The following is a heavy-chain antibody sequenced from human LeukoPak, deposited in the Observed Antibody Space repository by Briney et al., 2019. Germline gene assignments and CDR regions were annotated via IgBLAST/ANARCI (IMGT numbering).Heavy chain of an antibody. V-gene: IGHV4-39*07. CDR1: GGSISSYY. D-gene: IGHD3-22*01. J-gene: IGHJ4*02. CDR3: ARSWGYYDSSGFNY. CDR2: IYYSGST. Sequence: PSETLSLTCTVSGGSISSYYWSWIRQPPGKGLEWIGSIYYSGSTYYNPSLKSRVTISVDTSKNQFSLKLSSVTAADTAVYYCARSWGYYDSSGFNYWGQGTLVTVSS.